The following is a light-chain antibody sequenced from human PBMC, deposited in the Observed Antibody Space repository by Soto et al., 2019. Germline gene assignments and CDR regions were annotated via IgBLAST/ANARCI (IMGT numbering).Light chain of an antibody. V-gene: IGKV1-9*01. CDR3: QQLSRYPLT. Sequence: QSASVGETVTITCRASQALSNYLDWYQQKPGKAPDLLIYSTSTLQSGVPSRFSGSGSETEFSLTIRALQPEDFATYYCQQLSRYPLTFGGGTKVDIK. CDR2: STS. CDR1: QALSNY. J-gene: IGKJ4*01.